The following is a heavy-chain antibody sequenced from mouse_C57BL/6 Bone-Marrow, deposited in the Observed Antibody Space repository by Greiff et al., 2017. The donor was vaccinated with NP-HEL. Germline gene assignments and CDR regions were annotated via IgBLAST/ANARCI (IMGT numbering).Heavy chain of an antibody. J-gene: IGHJ3*01. CDR1: GFTFSSYG. CDR2: ISSGGSYT. Sequence: EVKLQESGGDLVKPGGSLKLSCAASGFTFSSYGMSWVRQTPDKRLEWVATISSGGSYTYYPDSVKGRFTISRDNAKNTLYLQMSSLKSEDTAMYYCGRGAWFAYGGQGTLVTVSA. V-gene: IGHV5-6*01. CDR3: GRGAWFAY.